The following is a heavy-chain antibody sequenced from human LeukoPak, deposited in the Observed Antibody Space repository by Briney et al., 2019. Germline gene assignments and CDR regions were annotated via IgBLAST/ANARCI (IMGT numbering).Heavy chain of an antibody. V-gene: IGHV3-30*02. CDR3: AKDPRLGSWYYYYYMDV. Sequence: PGGSLRLSCAASGFTFSSYGMHWVRQAPGKGLEWVAFIRYDGSNKYYADSVKGRFTISRDNSKNTLYLQMNSLRAEDTAVYYCAKDPRLGSWYYYYYMDVWGKGTTVTISS. D-gene: IGHD6-13*01. CDR1: GFTFSSYG. CDR2: IRYDGSNK. J-gene: IGHJ6*03.